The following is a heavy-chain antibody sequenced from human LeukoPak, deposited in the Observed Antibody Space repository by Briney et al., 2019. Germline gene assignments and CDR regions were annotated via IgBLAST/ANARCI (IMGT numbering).Heavy chain of an antibody. CDR1: GFTCSSYE. V-gene: IGHV3-48*03. J-gene: IGHJ1*01. CDR3: ASGGAVDDLFQH. CDR2: ISRSGSTI. D-gene: IGHD3-16*01. Sequence: GGSLRLSCAASGFTCSSYEMNWVRQAPGKGLEWVSYISRSGSTIYYAGSVKGRFTISRDNAKNSLYLQMNSLRVEDTAVYYCASGGAVDDLFQHWGQGTLVTVSS.